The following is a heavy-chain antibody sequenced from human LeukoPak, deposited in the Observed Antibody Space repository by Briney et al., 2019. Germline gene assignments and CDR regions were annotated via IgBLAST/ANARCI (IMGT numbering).Heavy chain of an antibody. Sequence: SVKVSCKASGGTFSSYAISWVRQAPGQGLEWMGGIIPIFGTANYAQKFQGRVTITTDESTSTAYMELSSLRSEDTAVYYCARARSGYSSSWYFDYWGQGTLVTVSS. D-gene: IGHD6-13*01. V-gene: IGHV1-69*05. CDR1: GGTFSSYA. CDR3: ARARSGYSSSWYFDY. CDR2: IIPIFGTA. J-gene: IGHJ4*02.